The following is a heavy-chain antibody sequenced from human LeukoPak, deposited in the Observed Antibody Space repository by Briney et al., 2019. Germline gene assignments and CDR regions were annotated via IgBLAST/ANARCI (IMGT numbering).Heavy chain of an antibody. Sequence: PSETLSLTCAVYGGSFSGYYWSWIRQPPGKGLEWIGEINHSGSTNYNPSLKSRVTISVDTSKNQFSLKLSSVTAADTAVYYCARGYPLTNELGIAEDFPFDYWGQGTLVTVSS. CDR2: INHSGST. J-gene: IGHJ4*02. CDR3: ARGYPLTNELGIAEDFPFDY. D-gene: IGHD6-13*01. CDR1: GGSFSGYY. V-gene: IGHV4-34*01.